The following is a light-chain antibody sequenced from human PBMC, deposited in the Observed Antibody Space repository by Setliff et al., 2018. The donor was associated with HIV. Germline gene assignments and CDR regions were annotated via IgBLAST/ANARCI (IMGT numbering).Light chain of an antibody. J-gene: IGLJ1*01. CDR1: SSDVGGYNY. CDR3: SSYAITNTPP. CDR2: EVN. V-gene: IGLV2-14*01. Sequence: QSVLAQPASVSGSPGQSITISCTGTSSDVGGYNYVSWYQQHPGKAPKLIISEVNNRPSGVSNRFSGSKSGNTASLTISGLQTEDEGDYYCSSYAITNTPPFGTGTKVTVL.